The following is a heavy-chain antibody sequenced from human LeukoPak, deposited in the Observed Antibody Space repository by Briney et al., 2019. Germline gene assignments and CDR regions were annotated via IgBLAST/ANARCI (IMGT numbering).Heavy chain of an antibody. CDR2: IKQDGSER. Sequence: GGSLRLSCEASGFSMSVYWMSWVRQAPGKGLEWVGNIKQDGSERNYVDSVKGRFTISRDNAKKSLYLQMDSLRAEDAAVYYCARDWGAYYHFFDYWGQGTLVTVPS. D-gene: IGHD3-22*01. CDR1: GFSMSVYW. J-gene: IGHJ4*02. V-gene: IGHV3-7*01. CDR3: ARDWGAYYHFFDY.